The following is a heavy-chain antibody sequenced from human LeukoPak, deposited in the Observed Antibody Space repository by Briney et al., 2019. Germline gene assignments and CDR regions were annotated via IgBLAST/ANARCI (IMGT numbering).Heavy chain of an antibody. V-gene: IGHV1-24*01. J-gene: IGHJ3*02. CDR2: FDPEYGET. Sequence: ASVKVSCKVSGYTLTELSMHWVRQAPGKGLEWMGGFDPEYGETVYAQKFQGRVTMTEDTSTDTAYMELSSLRSEDTAVYYCTTYSGSLRKYDAFDIWGQGTMVTVSS. CDR3: TTYSGSLRKYDAFDI. CDR1: GYTLTELS. D-gene: IGHD1-26*01.